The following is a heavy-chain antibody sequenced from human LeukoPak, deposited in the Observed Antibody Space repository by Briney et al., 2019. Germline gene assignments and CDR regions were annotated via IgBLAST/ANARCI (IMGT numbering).Heavy chain of an antibody. J-gene: IGHJ4*02. V-gene: IGHV3-74*01. D-gene: IGHD4-11*01. CDR3: VRSKSIDY. Sequence: GGSLRLSCAASGFTFSSYSMNWVRQAPGKGLAWVSRINSDGSSTSYAESVKGRFTISRDNAKNTLYLQMNSLRAEDTAVYCCVRSKSIDYWGQGTLVTVSS. CDR2: INSDGSST. CDR1: GFTFSSYS.